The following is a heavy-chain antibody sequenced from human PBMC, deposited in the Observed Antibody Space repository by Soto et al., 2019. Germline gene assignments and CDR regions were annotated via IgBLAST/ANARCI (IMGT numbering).Heavy chain of an antibody. D-gene: IGHD3-3*01. Sequence: SETLSLTCTVSGGSISSGDYYWSWIRQPPGKGLEWIGYIYYSGSTYYNPSLKSRVTISVDTSKNQFSLKLSSVTAADTAVYYCDISYDFWSGYFDYWVQGTLVTVSS. J-gene: IGHJ4*02. V-gene: IGHV4-30-4*01. CDR2: IYYSGST. CDR1: GGSISSGDYY. CDR3: DISYDFWSGYFDY.